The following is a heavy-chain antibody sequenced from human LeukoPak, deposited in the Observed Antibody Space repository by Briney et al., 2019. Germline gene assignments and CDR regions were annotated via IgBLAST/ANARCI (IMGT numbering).Heavy chain of an antibody. Sequence: PSETLSLTCAVYGGSFSGYYWSWIRQPPGKGLEWIGEINHSGSTNYNPSLKSRVTISVDTSKNQFSLKLSSVTAADTAVYYCARGPPDIVVVPAAIGFDYWGQGTLVTVSS. CDR1: GGSFSGYY. V-gene: IGHV4-34*01. CDR3: ARGPPDIVVVPAAIGFDY. D-gene: IGHD2-2*02. CDR2: INHSGST. J-gene: IGHJ4*02.